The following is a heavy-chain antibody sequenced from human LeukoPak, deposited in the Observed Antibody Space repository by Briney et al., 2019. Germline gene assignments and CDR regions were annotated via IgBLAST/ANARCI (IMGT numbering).Heavy chain of an antibody. CDR1: GGTFSSYA. D-gene: IGHD3-3*01. CDR3: ARDRYDFWSGYYTVFY. V-gene: IGHV1-69*01. J-gene: IGHJ4*02. Sequence: GSSVKVSCKASGGTFSSYAISWVRQAPGQGLEWMGGIIPIFGTANYAQKFQGRVTITADESTSTAYMELSSLRSEDTAVYYCARDRYDFWSGYYTVFYWGQGTLVTVSS. CDR2: IIPIFGTA.